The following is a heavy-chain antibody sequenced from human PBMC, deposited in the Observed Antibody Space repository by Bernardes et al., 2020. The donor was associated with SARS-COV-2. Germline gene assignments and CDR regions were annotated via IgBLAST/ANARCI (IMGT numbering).Heavy chain of an antibody. Sequence: GGSLRLSCAASGFTFSDYYMSWIRQAPGKGLEWVSTISSSGSSIYYADSVKGRFTISRDHAKNSLYLQMNSLRAEDTAVYYCAKDQAVAGMLENYYYGMDVWGQGTTVTVSS. CDR1: GFTFSDYY. D-gene: IGHD6-19*01. CDR3: AKDQAVAGMLENYYYGMDV. J-gene: IGHJ6*02. V-gene: IGHV3-11*01. CDR2: ISSSGSSI.